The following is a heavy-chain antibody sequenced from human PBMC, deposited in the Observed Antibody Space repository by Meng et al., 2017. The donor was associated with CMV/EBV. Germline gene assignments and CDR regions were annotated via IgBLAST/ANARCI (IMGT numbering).Heavy chain of an antibody. CDR2: ISSSSSYI. CDR3: QLVRQAMDY. J-gene: IGHJ4*02. CDR1: GFTFSSYS. D-gene: IGHD6-13*01. V-gene: IGHV3-21*01. Sequence: GESLKISCAASGFTFSSYSMNWVRQAPGKGLEWVSSISSSSSYIYYADSVRGRFTISRDNAKNSLYLQMNSLRAEDTAVYYCQLVRQAMDYWGQGTLVTVSS.